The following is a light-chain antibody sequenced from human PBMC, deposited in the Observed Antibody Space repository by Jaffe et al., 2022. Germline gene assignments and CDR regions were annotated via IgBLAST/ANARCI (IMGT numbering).Light chain of an antibody. CDR3: QQGFRPPWT. V-gene: IGKV1-39*01. CDR2: AAS. Sequence: DIQMTQSPSSLSASLGDRVTITCRASQSISTLLNWYQHKPGKAPELLIYAASSLQSGVPSRFSGSGAGTSFTLTISSLQPEDFATYYCQQGFRPPWTFGQGTKVEFK. J-gene: IGKJ1*01. CDR1: QSISTL.